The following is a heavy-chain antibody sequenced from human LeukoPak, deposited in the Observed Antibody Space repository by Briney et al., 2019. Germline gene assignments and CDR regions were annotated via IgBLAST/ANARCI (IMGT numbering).Heavy chain of an antibody. Sequence: PGGSLRLSCAASGFPFSNHAMTWVRQAPGKGLERVSGISDSGDRTYYADSVKGRFTISRDNSKNMLYLQMNSLRVEDTALYYCAKGLGTSGYLDYWGQGTLVTVSS. CDR2: ISDSGDRT. CDR1: GFPFSNHA. D-gene: IGHD3-22*01. J-gene: IGHJ4*02. V-gene: IGHV3-23*01. CDR3: AKGLGTSGYLDY.